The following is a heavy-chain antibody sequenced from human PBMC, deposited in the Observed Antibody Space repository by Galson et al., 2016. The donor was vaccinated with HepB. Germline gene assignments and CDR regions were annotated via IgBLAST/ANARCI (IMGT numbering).Heavy chain of an antibody. J-gene: IGHJ3*02. Sequence: QSGAEVKKSGESLKISCRSSGYSFTNYWIGWVRQMPGKGLEGMGILYPGNSETRYSPSFQGQVTISADKSITTAYLQWSSLKASDTAMYYCARQNRDNWDAFDIWGQGTVVTVSS. CDR3: ARQNRDNWDAFDI. V-gene: IGHV5-51*01. D-gene: IGHD1-20*01. CDR2: LYPGNSET. CDR1: GYSFTNYW.